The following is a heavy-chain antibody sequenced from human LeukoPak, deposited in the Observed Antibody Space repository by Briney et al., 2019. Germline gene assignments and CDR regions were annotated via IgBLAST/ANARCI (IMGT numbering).Heavy chain of an antibody. D-gene: IGHD1-1*01. V-gene: IGHV4-59*01. Sequence: PSETLSLTCTVSGGSISSYYWSWLRQPPGKGLEWIGYISYSGSTNFNPSLKSRVTISVDTSKNQFSLKLSSVTAAETAVYYCAREGTAGTNLNWFDPWGQGTLVTVSS. J-gene: IGHJ5*02. CDR3: AREGTAGTNLNWFDP. CDR2: ISYSGST. CDR1: GGSISSYY.